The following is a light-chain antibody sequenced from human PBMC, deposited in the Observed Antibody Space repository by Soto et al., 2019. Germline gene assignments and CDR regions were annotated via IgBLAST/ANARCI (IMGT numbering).Light chain of an antibody. CDR2: LGS. CDR1: QNLLHSNGYNY. J-gene: IGKJ4*01. Sequence: EIVLTQSPLSLPVTPGEPASISCRSSQNLLHSNGYNYLNWYLQKPGQSPQLLIYLGSNLASGVPDSFSGSGSGTDFTLTINRVEAEDVGLYFCAQGLATPFTFGGGTKVEIK. CDR3: AQGLATPFT. V-gene: IGKV2-28*01.